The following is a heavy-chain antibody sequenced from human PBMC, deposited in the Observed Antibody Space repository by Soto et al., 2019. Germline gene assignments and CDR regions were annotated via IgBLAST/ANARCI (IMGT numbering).Heavy chain of an antibody. CDR3: ARGPVAVVGTDY. Sequence: EVQLVETGGGLVQPGGSLRLSCAASVTVSSNYMTCARQAPGKGLEGVAVSYSAGRPYYADSVKGRFTISRDNSRNTLYLQMHGLRVEDTAVYYCARGPVAVVGTDYWGKGTLVTVSS. V-gene: IGHV3-66*01. D-gene: IGHD6-19*01. J-gene: IGHJ4*02. CDR2: SYSAGRP. CDR1: VTVSSNY.